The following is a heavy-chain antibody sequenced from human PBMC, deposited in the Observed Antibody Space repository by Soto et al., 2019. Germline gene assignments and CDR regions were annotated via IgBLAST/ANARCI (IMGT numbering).Heavy chain of an antibody. CDR3: AKTYDSSGYYYEDYFDY. CDR1: GFTFSSYG. J-gene: IGHJ4*02. CDR2: ISYDGSNK. V-gene: IGHV3-30*18. D-gene: IGHD3-22*01. Sequence: GGSLRLSCAASGFTFSSYGMHWVRQAPGKGLEWVAVISYDGSNKYYADSVKGRFTISRDNSKNTLYLQMNSLRAEDTAVYYCAKTYDSSGYYYEDYFDYWGQGTLVTVSS.